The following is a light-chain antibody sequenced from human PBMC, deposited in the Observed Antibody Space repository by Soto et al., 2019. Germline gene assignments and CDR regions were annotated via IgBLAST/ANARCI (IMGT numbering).Light chain of an antibody. J-gene: IGLJ1*01. V-gene: IGLV2-14*01. CDR2: GVS. Sequence: QSALNQPASVSGSPGQSITISCSGTRSDIGSYNYVAWYQQFPGKTTKILIYGVSNRPSGVSSRFSGSKSGNTASLAISGLQAEDEADYYCISYTGSSTSYVFGSGTKVTVL. CDR1: RSDIGSYNY. CDR3: ISYTGSSTSYV.